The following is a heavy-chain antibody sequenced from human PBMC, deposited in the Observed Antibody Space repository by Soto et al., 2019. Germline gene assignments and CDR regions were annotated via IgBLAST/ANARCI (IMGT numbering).Heavy chain of an antibody. Sequence: SETLSLTCTVDSISTYYWNWIRQPPGKGLEWIGYIYYLGRTNYNSSLKSRITMSIDTSKNQFSLKLSSVTAADTAIYYCARDPVGVTHFDYSGQGSPVIVSS. CDR3: ARDPVGVTHFDY. CDR1: DSISTYY. V-gene: IGHV4-59*01. CDR2: IYYLGRT. D-gene: IGHD1-26*01. J-gene: IGHJ4*02.